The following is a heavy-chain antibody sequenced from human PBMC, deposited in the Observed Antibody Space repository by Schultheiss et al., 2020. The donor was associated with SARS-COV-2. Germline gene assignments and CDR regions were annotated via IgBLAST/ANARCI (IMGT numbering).Heavy chain of an antibody. Sequence: SETLSLTCTVSGGSVSSGSYYWSWIRQPPGKGLEWIGYIYYSGSTNYNPSLKSRVTISVDTSKNQFSLKLSSVTAADTAVYYCARDSSRHDPRFDPWGQGTLVTVSS. CDR3: ARDSSRHDPRFDP. J-gene: IGHJ5*02. CDR1: GGSVSSGSYY. V-gene: IGHV4-61*01. CDR2: IYYSGST. D-gene: IGHD1-1*01.